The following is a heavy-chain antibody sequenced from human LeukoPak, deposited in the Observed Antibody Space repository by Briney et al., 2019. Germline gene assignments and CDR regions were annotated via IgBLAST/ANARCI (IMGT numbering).Heavy chain of an antibody. J-gene: IGHJ3*02. CDR3: ARGKYCSSTSCRRMNAFDI. V-gene: IGHV1-69*13. D-gene: IGHD2-2*01. Sequence: GASVKVSCKASGGTFSSYAISWVRQAPGQGLEWMGGSIPIFGTANYAQKFQGRVTITADESTSTAYMELSSLRSEDTAVYYCARGKYCSSTSCRRMNAFDIWGQGTMVTVSS. CDR2: SIPIFGTA. CDR1: GGTFSSYA.